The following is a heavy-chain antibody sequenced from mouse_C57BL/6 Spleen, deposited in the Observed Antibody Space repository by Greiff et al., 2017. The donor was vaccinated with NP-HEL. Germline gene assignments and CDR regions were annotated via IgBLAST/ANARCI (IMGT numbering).Heavy chain of an antibody. CDR1: GYTFTDYN. Sequence: VQLKESGPELVKPGASVKLSCKASGYTFTDYNMHWVKQSPGKSLEWIGYINPNNGGTSYNQKFKGKATLTVNKSSSTAYMELRSLTSEDSAVYYCARGNDYGGAWFAYWGQGTLVTVSA. CDR3: ARGNDYGGAWFAY. V-gene: IGHV1-22*01. D-gene: IGHD2-4*01. CDR2: INPNNGGT. J-gene: IGHJ3*01.